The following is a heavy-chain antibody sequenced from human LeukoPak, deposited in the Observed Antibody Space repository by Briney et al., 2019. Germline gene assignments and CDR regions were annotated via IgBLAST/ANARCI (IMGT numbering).Heavy chain of an antibody. CDR1: GFTFSSYA. CDR3: AKDAPIFGLVTDAFDI. J-gene: IGHJ3*02. CDR2: ISGSGGST. D-gene: IGHD3/OR15-3a*01. Sequence: GGSLRLSCAASGFTFSSYAMSWVRQAPGKGLEWVSAISGSGGSTYYADSVKGRFTISRDNSKNKLYLQMNSLRADCTAVYYCAKDAPIFGLVTDAFDIWGQGTMVTVSS. V-gene: IGHV3-23*01.